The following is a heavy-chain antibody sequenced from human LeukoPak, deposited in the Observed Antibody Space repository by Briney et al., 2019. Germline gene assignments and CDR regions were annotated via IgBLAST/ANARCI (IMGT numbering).Heavy chain of an antibody. D-gene: IGHD6-19*01. J-gene: IGHJ4*02. V-gene: IGHV3-30-3*01. CDR3: AKGPLIEVAGTTWHY. Sequence: PGRSLRLSCAASGFTFNSYAMHWVRQAPGRGLEWVAVISYDGSNKYYADSVKGRFTISRDNSKNTLYLQMNSLRADDTAVYYCAKGPLIEVAGTTWHYWGQGTLVTVSS. CDR1: GFTFNSYA. CDR2: ISYDGSNK.